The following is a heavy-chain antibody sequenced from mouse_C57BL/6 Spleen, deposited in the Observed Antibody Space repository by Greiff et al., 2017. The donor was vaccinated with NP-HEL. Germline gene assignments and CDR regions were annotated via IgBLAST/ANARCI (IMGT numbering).Heavy chain of an antibody. CDR1: GYTFTSYW. CDR2: IHPNSGST. Sequence: QVQLQQSGAELVKPGASVKLSCKASGYTFTSYWMHWVKQRPGQGLEWIGMIHPNSGSTNYNEKFKSKATLTVDKSSSTAYMQLSSLTSEDSAVYYCAIYDGYYHFDYWGQGTTLTVSS. CDR3: AIYDGYYHFDY. V-gene: IGHV1-64*01. J-gene: IGHJ2*01. D-gene: IGHD2-3*01.